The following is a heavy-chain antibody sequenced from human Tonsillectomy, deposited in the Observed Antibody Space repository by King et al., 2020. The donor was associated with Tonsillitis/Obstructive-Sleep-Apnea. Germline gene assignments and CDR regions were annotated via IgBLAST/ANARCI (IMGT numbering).Heavy chain of an antibody. D-gene: IGHD6-19*01. CDR3: AKGTHSSGFGTFFHV. J-gene: IGHJ4*02. CDR2: ISSNGEGK. CDR1: GFTFSTYG. V-gene: IGHV3-30*18. Sequence: VKLVESGGGVVQPGRSLRLSCAASGFTFSTYGMHWVRQAPGKGLEWVAVISSNGEGKYYGDSVKGRFTISRDNSKNTLYLQMNSLRAEDTAVYYCAKGTHSSGFGTFFHVWGQGTLVTVSS.